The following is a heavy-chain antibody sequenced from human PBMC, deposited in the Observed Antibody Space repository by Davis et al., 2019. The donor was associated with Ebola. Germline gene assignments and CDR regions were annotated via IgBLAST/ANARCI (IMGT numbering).Heavy chain of an antibody. J-gene: IGHJ6*02. D-gene: IGHD4-23*01. CDR1: GFTFSSYA. Sequence: GGSLRLSCAASGFTFSSYAMFWVRQAPGKGLEWVSGISGGGATTRYTDSVKGRFTISRDNAKNSLYLEMNSLRAEDTAVFYCARDRWPNLASYYGMDVWGQGTTVTVSS. CDR3: ARDRWPNLASYYGMDV. V-gene: IGHV3-48*04. CDR2: ISGGGATT.